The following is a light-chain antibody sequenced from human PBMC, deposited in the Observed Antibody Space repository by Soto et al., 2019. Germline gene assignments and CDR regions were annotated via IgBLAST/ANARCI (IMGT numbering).Light chain of an antibody. J-gene: IGKJ5*01. V-gene: IGKV3-20*01. Sequence: EIVMTQSPGALSLSPGERATLSCRASQSVSSRLAWYQQKPGQAPRLLISGASSRATGIPDRFSGSGSGTHFTLTISRLEPGDFAVYYCQHFGGTTFTFGQGTRLEIK. CDR2: GAS. CDR1: QSVSSR. CDR3: QHFGGTTFT.